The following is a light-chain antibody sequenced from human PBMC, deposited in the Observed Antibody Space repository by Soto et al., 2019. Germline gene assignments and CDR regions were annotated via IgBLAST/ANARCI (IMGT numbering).Light chain of an antibody. CDR3: QHYDPSPL. V-gene: IGKV3-20*01. J-gene: IGKJ4*01. CDR1: QSVSSTY. Sequence: EIVLTQSPGTLSLSPGERATLSCRASQSVSSTYLAWYQQKPGQAPRLLIYGASSRATGISDRFRGSGSGTDFTLTISKLEPEDFAVYYCQHYDPSPLFGGGTKVEI. CDR2: GAS.